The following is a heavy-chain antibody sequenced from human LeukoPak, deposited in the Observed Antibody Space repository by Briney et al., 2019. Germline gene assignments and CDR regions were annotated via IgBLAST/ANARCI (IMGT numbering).Heavy chain of an antibody. V-gene: IGHV1-69*02. J-gene: IGHJ5*02. D-gene: IGHD4-11*01. Sequence: GSSVKVSCKASGGTFSSYTISWVRQAPGQGLEWMGRIITILGIANYAQKFQGRVTITADKSTSTAYMELSSLRSEDTAVYYCARSAYSNYPYNWFDPWGQGTLVTVSS. CDR3: ARSAYSNYPYNWFDP. CDR2: IITILGIA. CDR1: GGTFSSYT.